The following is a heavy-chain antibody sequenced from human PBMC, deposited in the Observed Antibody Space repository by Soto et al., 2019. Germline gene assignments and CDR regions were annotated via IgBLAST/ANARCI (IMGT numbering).Heavy chain of an antibody. J-gene: IGHJ6*02. CDR1: GYTFTSYA. D-gene: IGHD4-17*01. Sequence: GASVKVSCKASGYTFTSYAMHWVRQAPGQRLEWMGWINAGNGNTKYSQKFQGRVTITRDTSASTAYMELSSLGSEDTAVYYCATTYGDPPYYYYGMDVWGQGTTVTVSS. CDR2: INAGNGNT. CDR3: ATTYGDPPYYYYGMDV. V-gene: IGHV1-3*01.